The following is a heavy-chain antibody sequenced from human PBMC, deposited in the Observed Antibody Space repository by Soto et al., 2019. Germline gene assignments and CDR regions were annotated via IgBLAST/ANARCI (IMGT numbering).Heavy chain of an antibody. J-gene: IGHJ6*02. Sequence: SETLSLTCAISGDSVSSNSAAWNWIRLSPSRGLEWLGRTYYRSKWYSVYAPSVKSRISINPDTSKNQFSLQLNSVTPDDTAVYYCGRGPSPRAPAGGTPYYYAMDVWGQGTTVTVSS. CDR3: GRGPSPRAPAGGTPYYYAMDV. CDR1: GDSVSSNSAA. V-gene: IGHV6-1*01. D-gene: IGHD6-13*01. CDR2: TYYRSKWYS.